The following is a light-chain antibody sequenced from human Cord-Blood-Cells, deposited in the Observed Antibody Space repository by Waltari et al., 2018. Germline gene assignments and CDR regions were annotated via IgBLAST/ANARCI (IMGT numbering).Light chain of an antibody. V-gene: IGKV1-5*01. J-gene: IGKJ3*01. CDR2: DAS. Sequence: DIQMTQSPSTLSASVGDRVTITCRASQRISSWLAWYQQKPGKAPKLLIYDASSLESGVPSRFSGSGSGTEFTLTISCLQPDDFATYYCQQYNSYSPKRFTFGPGTKVDIK. CDR3: QQYNSYSPKRFT. CDR1: QRISSW.